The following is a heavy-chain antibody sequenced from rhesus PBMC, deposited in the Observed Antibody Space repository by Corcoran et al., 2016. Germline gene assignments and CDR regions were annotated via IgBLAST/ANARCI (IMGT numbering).Heavy chain of an antibody. V-gene: IGHV3-175*02. D-gene: IGHD4-17*01. CDR1: RVSVWNYG. CDR3: SRRRHYGNDLYFFDL. CDR2: ISGSVL. Sequence: EVQLAESGGDLVPPGGSMRLSCAATRVSVWNYGISWVRQGPGKWLEWLSDISGSVLDYRDSVKGGVAVSTDMAKNSLSLQMDSLRVEDTAIYFCSRRRHYGNDLYFFDLWGQGVQVTVSS. J-gene: IGHJ4*01.